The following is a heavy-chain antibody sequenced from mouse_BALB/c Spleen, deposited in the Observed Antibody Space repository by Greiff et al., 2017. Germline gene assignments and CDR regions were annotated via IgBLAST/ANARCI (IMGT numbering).Heavy chain of an antibody. CDR3: ARFYGYVNAMDY. CDR1: GYTFTSYN. CDR2: IYPGNGDT. V-gene: IGHV1-12*01. J-gene: IGHJ4*01. Sequence: QVQLQQPGAELVKPGASVKMSCKASGYTFTSYNMHWVKQTPGQGLEWIGAIYPGNGDTSYNQKFKGKATLTADKSSSTAYMQLSSLTSEDSAVYYCARFYGYVNAMDYWGQGTSVTVSS. D-gene: IGHD2-2*01.